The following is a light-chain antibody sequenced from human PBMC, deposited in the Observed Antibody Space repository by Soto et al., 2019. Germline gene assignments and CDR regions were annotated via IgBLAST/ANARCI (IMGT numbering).Light chain of an antibody. J-gene: IGKJ1*01. CDR2: GAS. CDR3: QQYDNSAWA. Sequence: EILLTQSPGTLSLSPGERATLSCRASQSVSSRYLAWYQQKPGQAPRLLIYGASSRATGIPDRFSGSGSGTDFTLTISRLELEDYEVYYCQQYDNSAWAVGQRTKGDNK. V-gene: IGKV3-20*01. CDR1: QSVSSRY.